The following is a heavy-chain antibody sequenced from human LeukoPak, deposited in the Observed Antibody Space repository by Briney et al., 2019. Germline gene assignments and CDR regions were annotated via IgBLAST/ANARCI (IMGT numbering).Heavy chain of an antibody. CDR1: GYTFTSYG. D-gene: IGHD1-1*01. CDR2: INPHSGGT. V-gene: IGHV1-2*02. J-gene: IGHJ6*03. Sequence: ASVKVSCKASGYTFTSYGISWVRQAPGQGLEWMGWINPHSGGTNYAQKFQGGVTMTRDTSITTAYMELSSLRSDDTAVYYCAAGSVYYMDVWGKGTTVTVSS. CDR3: AAGSVYYMDV.